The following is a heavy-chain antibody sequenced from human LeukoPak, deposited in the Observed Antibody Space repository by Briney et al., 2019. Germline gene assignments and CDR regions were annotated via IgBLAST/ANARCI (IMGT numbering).Heavy chain of an antibody. CDR3: ARIDYYDSGANP. V-gene: IGHV3-21*01. D-gene: IGHD3-10*01. CDR2: ISSSSYI. J-gene: IGHJ5*02. CDR1: GFTFSSYS. Sequence: GGSLRLSCAASGFTFSSYSMNWVRQAPGKGLEWVSSISSSSYIYYADSVKGRFTISRDNAKNSLYLQMNSLRAEDTAVYYCARIDYYDSGANPWGQGTLVTVSS.